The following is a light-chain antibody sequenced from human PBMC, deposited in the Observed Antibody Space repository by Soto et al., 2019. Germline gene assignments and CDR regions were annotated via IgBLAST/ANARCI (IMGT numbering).Light chain of an antibody. V-gene: IGKV3-20*01. CDR2: GAS. Sequence: EIVLTQSPGTLSLSPGERATLSCRASQSVSSTYLAWYQQKPGQPPRLLIYGASSRATGIPDRFSGSGPGTDFTLTITRLESEDFAVYYCQQYGSSPVTFGQGTRLDIK. CDR3: QQYGSSPVT. CDR1: QSVSSTY. J-gene: IGKJ5*01.